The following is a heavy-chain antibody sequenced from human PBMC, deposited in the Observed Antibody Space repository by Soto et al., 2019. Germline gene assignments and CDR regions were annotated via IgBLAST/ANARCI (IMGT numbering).Heavy chain of an antibody. J-gene: IGHJ5*02. CDR1: GFVSNDYD. Sequence: QVQLAETGGGVVQPGRSLRLSCATSGFVSNDYDIHWVRQAPGKGLAWLASISYDGSNKYYADSVKGQFTISRDNSKNTLSLQINSLGAEDTAVYYCSRGIKGGLDAWGPGTLVTVSS. D-gene: IGHD2-21*01. CDR2: ISYDGSNK. CDR3: SRGIKGGLDA. V-gene: IGHV3-30*03.